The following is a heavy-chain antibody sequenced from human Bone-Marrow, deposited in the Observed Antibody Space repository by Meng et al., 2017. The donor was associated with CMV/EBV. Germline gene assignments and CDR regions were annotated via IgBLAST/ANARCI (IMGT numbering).Heavy chain of an antibody. CDR3: ARVGEGSGSSGGMDA. Sequence: GGSLRLSCAASGFTFSSYEMNWVRQAPGKGLECVSYISSSGSAIYYAGSVKGRFTISRDNAKNSLYLQMNSLRAEDTAVYYCARVGEGSGSSGGMDAWGQGTTVTVSS. CDR2: ISSSGSAI. V-gene: IGHV3-48*03. CDR1: GFTFSSYE. J-gene: IGHJ6*02. D-gene: IGHD3-10*01.